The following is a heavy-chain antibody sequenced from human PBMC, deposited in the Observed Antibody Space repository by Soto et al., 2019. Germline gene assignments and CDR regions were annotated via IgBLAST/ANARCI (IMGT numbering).Heavy chain of an antibody. V-gene: IGHV3-30*18. D-gene: IGHD2-21*01. Sequence: QVHLVESGGGVGQPGRSLRLSCAAAGIPFSSFGMHWVRQGPGKGLEWVAGISHTGSNQYYSDSVKGRFTISKDNSKNTLYLQMDSLRPEDTAVYYCAKDFVTSPLPWGQGTLVTVSS. CDR3: AKDFVTSPLP. J-gene: IGHJ5*02. CDR2: ISHTGSNQ. CDR1: GIPFSSFG.